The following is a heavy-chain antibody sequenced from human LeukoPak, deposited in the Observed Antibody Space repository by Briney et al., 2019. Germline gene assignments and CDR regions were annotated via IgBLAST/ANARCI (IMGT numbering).Heavy chain of an antibody. CDR2: IYYSGST. Sequence: SQTLSLTCTVSGVSMSSGAFYWSWIRQHPGKGLEWIGNIYYSGSTYYNPSLKSRVTISVDRSKNQFSLKLTSVTAAYTAVYYCARAFPFDDYGDPDAFDIWGQGTMVTVSS. J-gene: IGHJ3*02. D-gene: IGHD4-17*01. V-gene: IGHV4-30-4*08. CDR1: GVSMSSGAFY. CDR3: ARAFPFDDYGDPDAFDI.